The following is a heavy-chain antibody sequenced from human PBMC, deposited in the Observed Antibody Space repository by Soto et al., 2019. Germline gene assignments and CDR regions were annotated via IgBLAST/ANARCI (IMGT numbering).Heavy chain of an antibody. V-gene: IGHV3-30*18. D-gene: IGHD1-7*01. CDR2: ISYDGSNK. CDR1: GFTFSSYG. CDR3: AKEMDGDMLELLYYFDY. Sequence: GESLKISCAASGFTFSSYGMHWVRQAPGKGLEWVAVISYDGSNKYYADSVKGRFTISRDNSKNTLYLQMNSLRAEDTAVYYCAKEMDGDMLELLYYFDYWGQGTLVTVSS. J-gene: IGHJ4*02.